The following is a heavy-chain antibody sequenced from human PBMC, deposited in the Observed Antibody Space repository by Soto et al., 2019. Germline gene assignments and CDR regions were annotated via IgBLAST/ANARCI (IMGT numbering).Heavy chain of an antibody. Sequence: QVQLQESGPGLVKPSQTLSLTCTVSGGSISSGGYYWSWIRQHPGKGLEWIGYIYYSGSTYYNPSLKSRVTISVDTSKNQFSLKLSSVTAADTAVYYCAGGPGDFWSGNTGADRYWGQGTLVTVSS. CDR1: GGSISSGGYY. CDR2: IYYSGST. CDR3: AGGPGDFWSGNTGADRY. V-gene: IGHV4-31*03. J-gene: IGHJ4*02. D-gene: IGHD3-3*01.